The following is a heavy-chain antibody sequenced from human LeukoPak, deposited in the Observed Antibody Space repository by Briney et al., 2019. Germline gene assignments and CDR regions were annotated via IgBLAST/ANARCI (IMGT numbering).Heavy chain of an antibody. CDR3: AREKWPVVIAIGEFDY. Sequence: ASVKVSCKAPGYTFTSYYMHWVRQAPGQGLEWMGIINPSGGSTSYAQKFQGRVTMTRDTSTSTVYMELSSLRSEDTAVYYCAREKWPVVIAIGEFDYWGQGTLVTVSS. D-gene: IGHD2-21*01. V-gene: IGHV1-46*03. CDR2: INPSGGST. J-gene: IGHJ4*02. CDR1: GYTFTSYY.